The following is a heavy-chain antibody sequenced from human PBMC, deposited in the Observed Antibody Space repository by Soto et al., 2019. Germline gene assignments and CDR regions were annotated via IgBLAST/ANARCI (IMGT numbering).Heavy chain of an antibody. V-gene: IGHV3-21*04. CDR2: ITSSNSYI. D-gene: IGHD2-15*01. Sequence: GGSLRLSCGASGFTFRSYSMSWVRQAPGEGLQWVSSITSSNSYINYGDSVKGRFAISRDNAKNTLYVQMNSLRADATAVYYCAKWTCSGGSSYLAYWGQGTLVNV. J-gene: IGHJ4*02. CDR3: AKWTCSGGSSYLAY. CDR1: GFTFRSYS.